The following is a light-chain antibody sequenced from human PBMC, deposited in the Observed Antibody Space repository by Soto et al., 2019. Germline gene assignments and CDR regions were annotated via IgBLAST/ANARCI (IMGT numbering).Light chain of an antibody. CDR3: QQRINWPRA. V-gene: IGKV3-11*01. CDR2: DAS. Sequence: EIVLTQSPATLSLSPGERATLSCRASQSVSTFLAWIQQKPGQAPRLLIYDASNRATGIPARFSGSGSGTDFTLTISSLEPEDFAVYYCQQRINWPRAFSQGTKVEIK. J-gene: IGKJ1*01. CDR1: QSVSTF.